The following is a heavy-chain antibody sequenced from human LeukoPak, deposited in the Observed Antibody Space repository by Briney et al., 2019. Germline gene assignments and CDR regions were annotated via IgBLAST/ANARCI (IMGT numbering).Heavy chain of an antibody. V-gene: IGHV1-2*02. Sequence: ASVKVSCKASGYTFTGYYMHWVRQDPGQGLEWMGWINPNSGGTNYAQKFQGRVTMTRDTSISTAYMELSRLRSDDTAVYYCARDLGLVVVPAASGYWGQGTLVTVSS. CDR2: INPNSGGT. CDR1: GYTFTGYY. CDR3: ARDLGLVVVPAASGY. D-gene: IGHD2-2*01. J-gene: IGHJ4*02.